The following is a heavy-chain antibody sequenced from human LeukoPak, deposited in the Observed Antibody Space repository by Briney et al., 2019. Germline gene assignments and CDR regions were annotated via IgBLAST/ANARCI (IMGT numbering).Heavy chain of an antibody. CDR1: GGSFSGYY. V-gene: IGHV4-34*01. Sequence: PSETLSLTCAVYGGSFSGYYWSWIRQPPGKGLEWIGEINHSGSTNYNPSLKSRVTISVDTSKNQFSLKLNSMTAADTAGYYCARHSYIGTNWFDPWGQGTLVTVSS. J-gene: IGHJ5*02. CDR2: INHSGST. CDR3: ARHSYIGTNWFDP. D-gene: IGHD1-14*01.